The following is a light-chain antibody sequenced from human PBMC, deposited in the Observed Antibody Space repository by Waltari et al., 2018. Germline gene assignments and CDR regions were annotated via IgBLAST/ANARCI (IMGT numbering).Light chain of an antibody. CDR2: AAS. V-gene: IGKV1-39*01. Sequence: IQFTQSPSSLSAFVGDRVTLTCLPSQSISSYLHWYQQKPGTSPTLLIYAASSMQSGVPARFSGSGSGTDFTLTISSLEPEDFATYYCQQSDSTPRTFGGGTKVEIK. CDR3: QQSDSTPRT. CDR1: QSISSY. J-gene: IGKJ4*02.